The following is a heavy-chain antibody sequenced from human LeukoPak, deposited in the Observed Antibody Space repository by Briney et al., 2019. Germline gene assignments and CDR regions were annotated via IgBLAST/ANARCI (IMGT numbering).Heavy chain of an antibody. CDR3: ARMDYYDSSALL. D-gene: IGHD3-22*01. J-gene: IGHJ4*02. CDR1: GFTFDDYA. Sequence: GGSLRLSCAASGFTFDDYAMHWVRQAPGKGLEWVSGISWNSGSIGYADSVRGRFTISRDNAKNTLYLQMNSLRAEDTAVYYCARMDYYDSSALLWGQGTLVTVSS. V-gene: IGHV3-9*01. CDR2: ISWNSGSI.